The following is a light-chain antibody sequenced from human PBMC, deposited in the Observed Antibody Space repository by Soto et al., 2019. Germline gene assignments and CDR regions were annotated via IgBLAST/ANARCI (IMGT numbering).Light chain of an antibody. Sequence: QSALTQPRSVSGSPGQSVTISCTGTSSDVGGYNYVSWYPQHPGKAPKLMIYDVSKRPSGVPDRFSGSKSGNTASLTIAGLQAEDEADYYCCSSAGSYSYVLATGTKGTV. CDR3: CSSAGSYSYV. J-gene: IGLJ1*01. CDR2: DVS. CDR1: SSDVGGYNY. V-gene: IGLV2-11*01.